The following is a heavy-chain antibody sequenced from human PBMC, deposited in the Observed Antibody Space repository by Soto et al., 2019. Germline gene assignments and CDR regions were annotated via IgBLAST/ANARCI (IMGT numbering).Heavy chain of an antibody. Sequence: QITLKESGPTLVKPTQTLTLTCTFSGFSLSTSGVGVGWIRQPPGKALEWLALIYWDDDKRYSPSLKSRLTNXXDXSXXQVVLTMTNMDPVDTATYYCAHSPGPYSGYEDFDYWGQGTLVTVSS. D-gene: IGHD5-12*01. CDR2: IYWDDDK. J-gene: IGHJ4*02. CDR3: AHSPGPYSGYEDFDY. V-gene: IGHV2-5*02. CDR1: GFSLSTSGVG.